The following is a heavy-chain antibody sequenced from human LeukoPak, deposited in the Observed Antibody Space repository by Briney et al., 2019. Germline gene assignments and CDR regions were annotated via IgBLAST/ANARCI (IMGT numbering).Heavy chain of an antibody. J-gene: IGHJ4*02. D-gene: IGHD2-2*01. CDR2: IYYSGST. CDR1: GGSISSYY. CDR3: ARGRGYEKSFDY. V-gene: IGHV4-59*01. Sequence: SETLSLTCTVSGGSISSYYWSWIRQPPGKGLEWIGYIYYSGSTNYNPSLKSRVTISVVTSKNQFSLKLSSVTAADTAVYYCARGRGYEKSFDYWGQGTLVTVSS.